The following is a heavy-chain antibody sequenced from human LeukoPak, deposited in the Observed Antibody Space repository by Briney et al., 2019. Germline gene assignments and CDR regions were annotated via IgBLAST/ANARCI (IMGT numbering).Heavy chain of an antibody. CDR2: IDPSDSYT. CDR1: GNSFTNYW. D-gene: IGHD3-10*01. V-gene: IGHV5-10-1*01. Sequence: GESLRISCKDSGNSFTNYWISWVRQMPGKGLGWMGRIDPSDSYTNYSPSFQGHVTISVDKSISTAYLQWSSLKASDTAMYYCARRYDSGSTIDQWGQGTLVTVSS. J-gene: IGHJ4*02. CDR3: ARRYDSGSTIDQ.